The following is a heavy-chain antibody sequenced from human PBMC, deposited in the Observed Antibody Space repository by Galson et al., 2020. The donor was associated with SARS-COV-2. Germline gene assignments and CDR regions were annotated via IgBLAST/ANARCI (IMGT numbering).Heavy chain of an antibody. J-gene: IGHJ4*02. D-gene: IGHD3-10*01. CDR2: FDPEDGET. V-gene: IGHV1-24*01. Sequence: ASVKVSCKVSGYTLTELSMHWVRQAPGKGLEWMGGFDPEDGETIYAQKFQGRVTMTEDTSTDTAYMELSSLRSEDTAVYYCATRSDYYGSGSYHFYFGYWGQGTLVTVSS. CDR3: ATRSDYYGSGSYHFYFGY. CDR1: GYTLTELS.